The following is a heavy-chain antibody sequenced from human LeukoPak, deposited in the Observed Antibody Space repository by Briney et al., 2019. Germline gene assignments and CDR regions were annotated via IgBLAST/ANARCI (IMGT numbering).Heavy chain of an antibody. D-gene: IGHD1-1*01. J-gene: IGHJ5*02. CDR1: GYSFTSYW. CDR2: IYPGDSDV. CDR3: ARHVGHIETTAPRWFDP. V-gene: IGHV5-51*01. Sequence: GESLQISCKGSGYSFTSYWIGWVRQMPGKGLEWMGIIYPGDSDVRYSPSFQGQVTISADKSINTAYLQWSSLKASDTAIYYCARHVGHIETTAPRWFDPWGQGTLVTVSS.